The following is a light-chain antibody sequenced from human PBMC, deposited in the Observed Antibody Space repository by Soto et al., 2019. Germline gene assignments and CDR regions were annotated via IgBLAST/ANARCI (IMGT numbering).Light chain of an antibody. V-gene: IGKV3D-15*01. Sequence: EIVMTQSPATLSVSPGERATLSCRASQSVSSNLAWYQQKPGQAPRLIMFGTSNRAADIPDRFGSSGSGTDFTLTISRLEPEDVAVYYCQHYSRTLPWTFGQVTKVDIK. J-gene: IGKJ1*01. CDR3: QHYSRTLPWT. CDR1: QSVSSN. CDR2: GTS.